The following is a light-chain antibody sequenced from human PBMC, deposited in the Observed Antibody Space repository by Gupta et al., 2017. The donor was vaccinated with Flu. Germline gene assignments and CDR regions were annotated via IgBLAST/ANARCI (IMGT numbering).Light chain of an antibody. Sequence: DIQMTQSPSTLSASVGDRVTITCRASQSISSWLAWYQQKPGKAPKLLIYKASSLESGVPSRFSGSGSGTEFTLTSSRLQPDDFANYYCQQYTSYWTFGQGTKVEIK. CDR1: QSISSW. CDR2: KAS. CDR3: QQYTSYWT. V-gene: IGKV1-5*03. J-gene: IGKJ1*01.